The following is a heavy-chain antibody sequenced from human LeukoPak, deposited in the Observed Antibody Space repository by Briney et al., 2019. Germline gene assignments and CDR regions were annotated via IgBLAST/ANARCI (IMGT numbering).Heavy chain of an antibody. D-gene: IGHD6-6*01. CDR1: GFIFSHYW. CDR2: INQDGSEK. J-gene: IGHJ4*02. V-gene: IGHV3-7*01. Sequence: QTGGSLRLSCAPSGFIFSHYWMTWVRQASGKGLEWVANINQDGSEKYYVDSVKGRFTISRDNAKNSLYLQMNSLRAEDTAVYYCARGGYSSSNFWDDWGLGTLVTVSS. CDR3: ARGGYSSSNFWDD.